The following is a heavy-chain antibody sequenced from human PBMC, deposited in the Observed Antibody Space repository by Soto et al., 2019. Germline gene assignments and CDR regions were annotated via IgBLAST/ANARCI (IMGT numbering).Heavy chain of an antibody. D-gene: IGHD2-2*01. CDR3: ARGLQLLGRGPYGMDV. CDR2: IIPIFGTA. CDR1: GGTFSSYA. V-gene: IGHV1-69*06. J-gene: IGHJ6*02. Sequence: ASGKVSCKASGGTFSSYAISWVRQAPGQGLEWMGGIIPIFGTANYAQKFQGRVTITADKSTSTAYMELSSLRSEDTAVYYCARGLQLLGRGPYGMDVWGQGTTVTVSS.